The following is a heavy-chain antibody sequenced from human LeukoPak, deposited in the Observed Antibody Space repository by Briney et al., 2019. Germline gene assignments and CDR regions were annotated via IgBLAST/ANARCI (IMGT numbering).Heavy chain of an antibody. V-gene: IGHV3-21*01. J-gene: IGHJ4*02. CDR3: ARDLISGADFDY. CDR1: GFTFSSYS. Sequence: GGSLRLSCAASGFTFSSYSMNWVRQAPGKGLEWVSSISSSSSYIYYVDSVKGRFTISRDNAKNSLYLQMNSLRAEDTAVYYCARDLISGADFDYWGQGTLVTVSS. D-gene: IGHD7-27*01. CDR2: ISSSSSYI.